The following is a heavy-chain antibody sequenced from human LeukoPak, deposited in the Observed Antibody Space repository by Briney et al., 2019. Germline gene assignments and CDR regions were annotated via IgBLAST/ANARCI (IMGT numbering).Heavy chain of an antibody. Sequence: GGSLRLSCAASGFTFSSYSMAWVRQAPGRGLEWVSVINDSGDYTVYADSVKGRFTISRDNSEKTLYMQMNSLRAEDTAVYYCARERDRGSAVADHFDHWGQGTLVTVSS. CDR1: GFTFSSYS. CDR3: ARERDRGSAVADHFDH. D-gene: IGHD6-19*01. J-gene: IGHJ4*02. V-gene: IGHV3-23*01. CDR2: INDSGDYT.